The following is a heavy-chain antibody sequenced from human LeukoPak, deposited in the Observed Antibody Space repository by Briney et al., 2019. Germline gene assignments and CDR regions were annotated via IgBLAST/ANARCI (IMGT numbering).Heavy chain of an antibody. CDR3: ARERPPGLYYYSYYMDV. V-gene: IGHV4-61*02. Sequence: SETLSLTCTDSGGSISSGSYYWSWIRQPAGKGLEWIGRIYTSGCTNYNPSLKCRVTMSVDPSKNRFYLQLSSVTAADTAVYYCARERPPGLYYYSYYMDVWGKGTTVTISS. J-gene: IGHJ6*03. CDR1: GGSISSGSYY. CDR2: IYTSGCT.